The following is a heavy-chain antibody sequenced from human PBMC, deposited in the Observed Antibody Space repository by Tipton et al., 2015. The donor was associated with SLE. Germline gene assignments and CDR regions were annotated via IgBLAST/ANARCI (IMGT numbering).Heavy chain of an antibody. CDR2: IYYSGST. V-gene: IGHV4-39*01. D-gene: IGHD3-10*01. CDR1: GGSISSSSYY. J-gene: IGHJ3*02. Sequence: LRLSCTVSGGSISSSSYYWGWIRQPPGKGLEWIGSIYYSGSTYYNPSLKSRVTISVDTSKNQFSLKLSSVTAADTAVYYCARGSPDAFDIWGQGTMVTVSS. CDR3: ARGSPDAFDI.